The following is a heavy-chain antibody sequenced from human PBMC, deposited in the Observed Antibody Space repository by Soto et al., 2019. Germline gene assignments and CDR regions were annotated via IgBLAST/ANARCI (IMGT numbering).Heavy chain of an antibody. CDR2: INPNSGGT. J-gene: IGHJ4*02. CDR1: GYTFTGYY. CDR3: ARDGGVVAASTYFDY. D-gene: IGHD2-15*01. V-gene: IGHV1-2*02. Sequence: ASVKVSCKASGYTFTGYYMHWVRQAPGQGLEWMGWINPNSGGTNYAQKFQGRVTMTRDTSTSTAYMELSRLRSDDTAVYYCARDGGVVAASTYFDYWGQGTLVTVSS.